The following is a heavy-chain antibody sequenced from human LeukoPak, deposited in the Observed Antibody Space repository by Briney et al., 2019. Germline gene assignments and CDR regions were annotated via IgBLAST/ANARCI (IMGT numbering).Heavy chain of an antibody. V-gene: IGHV3-23*01. CDR1: GFIFRNYA. CDR3: AKLEGATSPPFDY. J-gene: IGHJ4*02. D-gene: IGHD1-26*01. Sequence: AGGSLRLSCAASGFIFRNYAMTWVRQAPGKGLEWVSGISGTGGATYYADSVKGRFTISRDNSKNTLYLQMNSLRAEDTAVFFCAKLEGATSPPFDYWGQGTLVTVSS. CDR2: ISGTGGAT.